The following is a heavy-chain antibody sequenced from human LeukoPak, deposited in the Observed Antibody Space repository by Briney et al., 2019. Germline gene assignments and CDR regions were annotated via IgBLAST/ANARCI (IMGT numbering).Heavy chain of an antibody. CDR3: ARRGSYWHFDY. D-gene: IGHD1-26*01. J-gene: IGHJ4*02. Sequence: GGSLRLSCAASGFTFSNYAMHWVRQAPGKGLEYVSAVSSNGGSTYYADSVKGRFTISRDNSKNTLYLQMGSLRAEDMAVYYCARRGSYWHFDYWGQGNLVTVSS. CDR2: VSSNGGST. CDR1: GFTFSNYA. V-gene: IGHV3-64*02.